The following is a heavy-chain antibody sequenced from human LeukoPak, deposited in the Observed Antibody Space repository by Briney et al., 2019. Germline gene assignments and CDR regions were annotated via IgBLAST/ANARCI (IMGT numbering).Heavy chain of an antibody. D-gene: IGHD1-1*01. CDR2: ISVGNGNT. CDR3: ARGLTPYNWNDVLDY. CDR1: GYTFTSYA. J-gene: IGHJ4*02. Sequence: ASVKVSCKASGYTFTSYAMHWARQAPGQRLEWVGWISVGNGNTKYSQKFQGRVTITRDTSATTAYMELSSLTSEDTAMYYCARGLTPYNWNDVLDYWGQGTLVTVSS. V-gene: IGHV1-3*01.